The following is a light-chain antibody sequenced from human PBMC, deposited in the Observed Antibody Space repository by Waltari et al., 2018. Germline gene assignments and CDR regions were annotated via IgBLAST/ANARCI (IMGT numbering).Light chain of an antibody. V-gene: IGLV2-14*03. CDR2: DVR. CDR1: SSEIGGYNY. CDR3: CSYIYSSTLEL. Sequence: QSALTQPASVSGSPGQSITISCTGTSSEIGGYNYVSWYQQVPGKATKLIIYDVRYRPSGVSSRVAGSKSGNTASLTISGLQAGDEADYFCCSYIYSSTLELFGGGTSLTVL. J-gene: IGLJ2*01.